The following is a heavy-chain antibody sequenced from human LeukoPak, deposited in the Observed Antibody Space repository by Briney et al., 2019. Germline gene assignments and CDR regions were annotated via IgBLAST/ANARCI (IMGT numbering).Heavy chain of an antibody. CDR1: GFTFSAYW. CDR3: ARGHKGWFDP. CDR2: VDTDGSST. J-gene: IGHJ5*02. Sequence: GGSLRLSCAASGFTFSAYWMHWVRQAPGRGLVWVSRVDTDGSSTAYADSVKGRFTISRDNAKNTLYLQMNSLRVEDTAVYYCARGHKGWFDPWGQGTLVTVSS. V-gene: IGHV3-74*01.